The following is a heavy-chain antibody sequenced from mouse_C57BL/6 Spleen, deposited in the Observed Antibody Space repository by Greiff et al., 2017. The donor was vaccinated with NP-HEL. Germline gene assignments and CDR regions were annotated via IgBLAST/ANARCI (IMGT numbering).Heavy chain of an antibody. J-gene: IGHJ2*01. Sequence: VQLQQSGAELVRPGASVTLSCKASGYTFTDYEMHWVKQTPVHGLEWIGAIAPETGGTAYNQKFKGKAILTADKSSSTAYMELRSLTSEDSAVYYGTRRDEGSSCEYWGQGTTLTVSS. D-gene: IGHD1-1*01. CDR1: GYTFTDYE. CDR2: IAPETGGT. CDR3: TRRDEGSSCEY. V-gene: IGHV1-15*01.